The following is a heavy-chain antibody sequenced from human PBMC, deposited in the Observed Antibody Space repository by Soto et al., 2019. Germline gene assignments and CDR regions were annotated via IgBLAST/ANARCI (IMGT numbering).Heavy chain of an antibody. J-gene: IGHJ6*03. Sequence: QVQLVQSGAEVKKPGASVKVSCKASGYTFTSYGISWVRQAPGQGLEWMGWISAYNGNTNYAQKLQGRVTMTTDTATSTAYMELRSLRSDDPAVYYCARDRSYCSSTSCYAGYYYYYMDVWGKGTTVTVSS. D-gene: IGHD2-2*01. V-gene: IGHV1-18*01. CDR3: ARDRSYCSSTSCYAGYYYYYMDV. CDR2: ISAYNGNT. CDR1: GYTFTSYG.